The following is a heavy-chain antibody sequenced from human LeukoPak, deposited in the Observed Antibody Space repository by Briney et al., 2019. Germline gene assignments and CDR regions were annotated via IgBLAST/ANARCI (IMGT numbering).Heavy chain of an antibody. CDR2: IYYSGST. CDR1: GGSLRNYY. Sequence: NPSETLSLTCTVSGGSLRNYYWTWIRQPPGKGLEWIGSIYYSGSTYYNPSLKSRVTISVDTSKNQFSLKLSSVTAADTAVYYCARHPVGRITMVRGLEAFDIWGQGTMVTVSS. D-gene: IGHD3-10*01. CDR3: ARHPVGRITMVRGLEAFDI. J-gene: IGHJ3*02. V-gene: IGHV4-59*05.